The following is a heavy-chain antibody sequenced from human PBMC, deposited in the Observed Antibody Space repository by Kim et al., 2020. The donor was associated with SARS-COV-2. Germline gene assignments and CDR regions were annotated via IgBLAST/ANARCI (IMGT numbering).Heavy chain of an antibody. CDR1: GFTFSNAW. CDR3: TTDIAAAGLNLFRYYYYGMDV. D-gene: IGHD6-13*01. Sequence: GGSLRLSCAASGFTFSNAWMSWVRQAPGKGLEWVGRIKSKTDGGTTDYAAPVKGRFTISRDDSKNTLYLQMNSLKTEDTAVYYCTTDIAAAGLNLFRYYYYGMDVWGQGTTVTVSS. V-gene: IGHV3-15*01. CDR2: IKSKTDGGTT. J-gene: IGHJ6*02.